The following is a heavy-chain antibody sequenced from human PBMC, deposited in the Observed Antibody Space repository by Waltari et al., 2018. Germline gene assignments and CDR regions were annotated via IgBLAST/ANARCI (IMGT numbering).Heavy chain of an antibody. D-gene: IGHD6-13*01. CDR3: ARGRSSWYPLRFNWFDP. Sequence: QVQLQESGPGLVKPSETLSLTCTVSGGSISSHYWSWIRQPPGKGLEWIGYIYYSGSTNYNPSLKSRVTISVDTSKNQFSLKLSSVTAADTAVYYCARGRSSWYPLRFNWFDPWGQGTLVTVSS. CDR2: IYYSGST. V-gene: IGHV4-59*11. CDR1: GGSISSHY. J-gene: IGHJ5*02.